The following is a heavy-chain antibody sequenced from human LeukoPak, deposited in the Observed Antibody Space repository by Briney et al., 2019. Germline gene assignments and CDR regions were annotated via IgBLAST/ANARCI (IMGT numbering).Heavy chain of an antibody. CDR1: GYTFTSYG. Sequence: ASVKVSCKASGYTFTSYGISWVRQAPRQGPEWMGWISDYNGNTNYAQKLQGRVTMTTDTSTSTAYMELRSLRSDDTAVYYCTRDLYRDSLPVSWFDPWGQGTLVTVSS. D-gene: IGHD4-11*01. CDR2: ISDYNGNT. J-gene: IGHJ5*02. CDR3: TRDLYRDSLPVSWFDP. V-gene: IGHV1-18*01.